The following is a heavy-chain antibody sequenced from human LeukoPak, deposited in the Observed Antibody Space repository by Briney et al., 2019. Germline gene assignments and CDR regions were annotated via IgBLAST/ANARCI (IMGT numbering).Heavy chain of an antibody. CDR3: ARAVGSVYAFDI. CDR2: INWNGGST. D-gene: IGHD2-15*01. CDR1: GFTFDDYG. V-gene: IGHV3-20*04. J-gene: IGHJ3*02. Sequence: PGGSLSLSCAASGFTFDDYGMSWVRQAPGKGLEWVSGINWNGGSTGYADSVKGRFTISRDNAKNSLYLQMNSLRAEDTALYYCARAVGSVYAFDIWGQGTMVTVSS.